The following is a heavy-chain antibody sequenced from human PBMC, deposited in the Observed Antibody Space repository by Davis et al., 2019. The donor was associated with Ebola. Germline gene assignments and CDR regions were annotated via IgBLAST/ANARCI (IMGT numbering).Heavy chain of an antibody. CDR2: ISYDGSNK. D-gene: IGHD6-19*01. CDR3: ARDQRGEWLVPHGMDV. CDR1: GFTFSSYA. Sequence: PGGSLRLSCAASGFTFSSYAMHWVRQAPGKGLEWVAVISYDGSNKYYADSVKGRFTISRDNAKNSLYLQMNSLRAEDTAVYYCARDQRGEWLVPHGMDVWGQGTTVTVSS. V-gene: IGHV3-30-3*01. J-gene: IGHJ6*02.